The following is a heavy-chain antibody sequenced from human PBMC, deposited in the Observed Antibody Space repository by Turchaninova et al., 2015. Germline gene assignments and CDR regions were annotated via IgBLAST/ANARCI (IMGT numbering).Heavy chain of an antibody. CDR1: GGTFSSHA. CDR2: IIHNFGTA. Sequence: QLXXSGAGVKKXGXSGXXSCXPSGGTFSSHAISWVRQAPGQGREWMGGIIHNFGTANYAQKFQGRVTITADESTSTAYMELSSLRSEDTAVYYCARGRDNWNYNYWGQGTLVTVSS. CDR3: ARGRDNWNYNY. V-gene: IGHV1-69*01. J-gene: IGHJ4*02. D-gene: IGHD1-7*01.